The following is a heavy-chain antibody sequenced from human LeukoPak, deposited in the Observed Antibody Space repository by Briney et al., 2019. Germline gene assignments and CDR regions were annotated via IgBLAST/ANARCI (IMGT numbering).Heavy chain of an antibody. J-gene: IGHJ4*02. D-gene: IGHD4-17*01. CDR2: ISYDGSNK. CDR3: AKDSGEALGYFDY. CDR1: GFTFSSYG. V-gene: IGHV3-30*18. Sequence: PGRSLRLSCAASGFTFSSYGMHWVRQAPGKGLEWVAVISYDGSNKYYADSVKGRFTISRGNSKNTLYLQMNSLRAEDTAVYYCAKDSGEALGYFDYWGQGTLVTVSS.